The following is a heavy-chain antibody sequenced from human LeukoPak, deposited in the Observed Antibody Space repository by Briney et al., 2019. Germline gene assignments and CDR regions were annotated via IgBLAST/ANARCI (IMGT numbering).Heavy chain of an antibody. V-gene: IGHV3-21*04. J-gene: IGHJ4*02. CDR1: GFTFSSFP. Sequence: PGGSLRLSCAASGFTFSSFPMNWVRQAPGKGLEWVSSISGRDSGTYYADSVKGRFTISRDNAKNSLYLQMNSLRAEDTAVYYCARDGSGVLDYWGQGTLVIVSS. CDR2: ISGRDSGT. D-gene: IGHD3-10*01. CDR3: ARDGSGVLDY.